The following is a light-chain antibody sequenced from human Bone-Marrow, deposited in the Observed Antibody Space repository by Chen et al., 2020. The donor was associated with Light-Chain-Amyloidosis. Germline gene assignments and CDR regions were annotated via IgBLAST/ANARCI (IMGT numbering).Light chain of an antibody. CDR2: AAS. CDR1: QGIRND. J-gene: IGKJ3*01. V-gene: IGKV1-6*01. Sequence: AIQMTQSPSSLSASVGDRVTITCRASQGIRNDLAWSQQKPEKAPKLLIYAASSLQSGVPARFSGSGSDTDFTLTISSLQPEDFATYYCLQDYSYPRTFGPGTKVDFK. CDR3: LQDYSYPRT.